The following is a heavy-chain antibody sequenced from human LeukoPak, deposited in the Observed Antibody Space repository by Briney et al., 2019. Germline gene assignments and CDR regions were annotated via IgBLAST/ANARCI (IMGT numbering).Heavy chain of an antibody. Sequence: SETLSLTCTVSGYSLSSGYYWGWIRQPPGQGLEWIGSVDHSGGTYYNPSLRSRVSISVDTSKNQFSLKLSSVTAADTAVYYCARGSYDSSGYLIDYWGQGTLVTVSS. V-gene: IGHV4-38-2*02. J-gene: IGHJ4*02. D-gene: IGHD3-22*01. CDR2: VDHSGGT. CDR3: ARGSYDSSGYLIDY. CDR1: GYSLSSGYY.